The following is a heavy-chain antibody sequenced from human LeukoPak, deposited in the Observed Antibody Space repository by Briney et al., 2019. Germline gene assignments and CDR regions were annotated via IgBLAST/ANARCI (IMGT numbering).Heavy chain of an antibody. J-gene: IGHJ6*02. V-gene: IGHV3-7*01. CDR1: GHIFSNFW. Sequence: GGSLRLSCAASGHIFSNFWMTWVRQAPGKGLEWVATINEGGSEKYYVDSVKGRFTISKDNAENSLYLQMSSLRGEDTAVYYCVRGHHGLEIWGQGTTVTVSS. D-gene: IGHD1-14*01. CDR3: VRGHHGLEI. CDR2: INEGGSEK.